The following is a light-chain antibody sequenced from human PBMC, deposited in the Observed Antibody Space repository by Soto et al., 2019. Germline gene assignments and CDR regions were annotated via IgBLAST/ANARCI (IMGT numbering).Light chain of an antibody. CDR2: LGS. V-gene: IGKV2-28*01. CDR3: IQTLQTPLT. Sequence: DIVMTQSPLSLPVTPGDPASISCRSSQILLHSNGYNYLDWCLQKPGQSPQLLIYLGSSRASGVPDRFSGSGSGTDFTLKISRVEAEDFGVYYCIQTLQTPLTFGGGTKVDIK. CDR1: QILLHSNGYNY. J-gene: IGKJ4*01.